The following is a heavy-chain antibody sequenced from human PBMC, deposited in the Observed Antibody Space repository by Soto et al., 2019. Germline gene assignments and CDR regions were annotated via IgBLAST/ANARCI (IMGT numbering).Heavy chain of an antibody. CDR1: AYTLTNYG. CDR3: ERPRHLLSSSGHCKH. D-gene: IGHD2-2*01. J-gene: IGHJ1*01. Sequence: ASAKVSCNASAYTLTNYGISWVRQAPGQGLEWMGWISAYNDNINYAQKFQGRVTMTTDTSTTTAFLELRGLTSDDTAIYFCERPRHLLSSSGHCKHCRRGTQSTFSS. CDR2: ISAYNDNI. V-gene: IGHV1-18*01.